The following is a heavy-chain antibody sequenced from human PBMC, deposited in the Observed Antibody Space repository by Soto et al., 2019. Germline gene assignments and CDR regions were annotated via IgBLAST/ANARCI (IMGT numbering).Heavy chain of an antibody. CDR2: IYYSGST. J-gene: IGHJ4*02. CDR3: ARGGYFDWLLSEPFFDY. D-gene: IGHD3-9*01. V-gene: IGHV4-59*01. Sequence: SETLSLTCTVSGGSISSYYWSWIRQPPGKGLEWIGYIYYSGSTNYNPSLKSRVTISVDTSKNQFSLKLSSVTAADTAVYYCARGGYFDWLLSEPFFDYWGQGTLVTVSS. CDR1: GGSISSYY.